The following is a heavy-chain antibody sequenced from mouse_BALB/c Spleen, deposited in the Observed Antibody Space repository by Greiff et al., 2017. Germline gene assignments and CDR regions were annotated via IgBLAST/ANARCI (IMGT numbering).Heavy chain of an antibody. CDR2: ISSGGSYT. CDR1: GFTFSSYG. J-gene: IGHJ4*01. CDR3: ARQSYGSGYYAMDY. V-gene: IGHV5-6*01. Sequence: EVQRVESGGDLVKPGGSLKLSCAASGFTFSSYGMSWVRQTPDKRLEWVATISSGGSYTYYPDSVKGRFTISRDNAKNTLYLQMSSLKSEDTAMYYCARQSYGSGYYAMDYWGQGTSVTVSS. D-gene: IGHD1-1*01.